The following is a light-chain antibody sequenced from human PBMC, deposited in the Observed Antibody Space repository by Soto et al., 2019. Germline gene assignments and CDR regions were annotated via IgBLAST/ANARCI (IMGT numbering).Light chain of an antibody. CDR2: GNS. V-gene: IGLV1-40*01. CDR3: QSYDSSLSGSV. CDR1: SSNIGAGYD. Sequence: QSVLTQPPSVSGAPGQRVTISCTGSSSNIGAGYDVHWYQQLPGTAPKLLIYGNSHRPSGVPDRFSGSKSGTSASLAITGLQAEDEPDYYCQSYDSSLSGSVFGGATKLTVL. J-gene: IGLJ3*02.